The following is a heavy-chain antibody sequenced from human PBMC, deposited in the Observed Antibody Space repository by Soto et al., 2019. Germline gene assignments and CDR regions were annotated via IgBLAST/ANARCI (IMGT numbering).Heavy chain of an antibody. CDR3: VQSRCGGDCLTFYSSHAHYGLDA. CDR2: VYGDDAK. V-gene: IGHV2-5*02. J-gene: IGHJ6*04. Sequence: QITLKESGPTLVKPTHTVTLTCTFSGFARTYISEVVGWIRQPPGKAREWLALVYGDDAKSYNTSLRSRLTITKATSKKQVVLTMTNLDPLATATYYCVQSRCGGDCLTFYSSHAHYGLDARCKGTTVSVPS. CDR1: GFARTYISEV. D-gene: IGHD2-21*02.